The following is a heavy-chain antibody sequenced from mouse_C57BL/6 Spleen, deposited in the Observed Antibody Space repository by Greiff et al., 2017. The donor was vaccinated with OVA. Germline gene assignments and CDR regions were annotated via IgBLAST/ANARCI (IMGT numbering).Heavy chain of an antibody. CDR2: IRSKSSNYAT. CDR1: GFTFNTYA. CDR3: VREFITTVVATNYFDY. J-gene: IGHJ2*01. D-gene: IGHD1-1*01. Sequence: EVQLVESGGGLVQPKGSLKLSCAASGFTFNTYAMHWVRQAPGKGLEWVARIRSKSSNYATYYADSVKDRFTISRDDSQSMLYLQMNNLKTEDTAMYYCVREFITTVVATNYFDYWGQGTTLTVSS. V-gene: IGHV10-3*01.